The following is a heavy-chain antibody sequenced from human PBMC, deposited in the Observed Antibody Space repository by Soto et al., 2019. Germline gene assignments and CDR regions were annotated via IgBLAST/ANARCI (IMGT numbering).Heavy chain of an antibody. CDR2: ISYDGSNK. D-gene: IGHD2-15*01. CDR1: GFTFSSYG. J-gene: IGHJ3*02. V-gene: IGHV3-30*03. CDR3: ASPGYGGNGDDAFDI. Sequence: GGSLRLSCAASGFTFSSYGMHWVRQAPGKGLEWVAVISYDGSNKYYADSVKGRSTISRDNSKNTLYLQMNSLRAGDTAVYYCASPGYGGNGDDAFDIWGQGTMVTVSS.